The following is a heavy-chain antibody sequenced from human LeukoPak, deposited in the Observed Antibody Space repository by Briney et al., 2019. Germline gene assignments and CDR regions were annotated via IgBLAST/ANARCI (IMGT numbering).Heavy chain of an antibody. Sequence: PSETLSLTCTVSGGSISSYYWSWIRQPPGKGLEWIGYIYYSGSTNYIPSLKSRVTISVDTSKNQFSLKLSSVTAADTAVYYCARLPKFATYYYYYGMDVWGQGTTVTVSS. J-gene: IGHJ6*02. CDR1: GGSISSYY. V-gene: IGHV4-59*08. CDR2: IYYSGST. CDR3: ARLPKFATYYYYYGMDV.